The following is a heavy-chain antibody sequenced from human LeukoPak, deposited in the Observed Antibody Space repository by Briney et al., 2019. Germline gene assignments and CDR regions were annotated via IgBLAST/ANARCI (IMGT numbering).Heavy chain of an antibody. CDR2: IYTSGTT. CDR1: GGSISSYY. D-gene: IGHD6-13*01. CDR3: ARGVYIAAAQYGY. J-gene: IGHJ4*02. V-gene: IGHV4-4*07. Sequence: SETLSLTCTVSGGSISSYYWSWIRQPAGKGLEWIGRIYTSGTTYYNPSLKSRVTISVDTSKNQFSLKLSSVTAADTAVYYCARGVYIAAAQYGYWGQGTLVTVSS.